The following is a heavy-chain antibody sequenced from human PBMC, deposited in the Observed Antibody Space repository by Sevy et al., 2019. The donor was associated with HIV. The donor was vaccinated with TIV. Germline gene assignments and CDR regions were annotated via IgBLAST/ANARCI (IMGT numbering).Heavy chain of an antibody. CDR3: VSEVSKYCSGSNWALSDY. Sequence: SLRLSCEASGFTFRTYGMHWVRQAPGKGLEWVAVISYDGSNQYYIDSVKGRFTISRDNSKDTLYLQMNSLRAEDTAFYCCVSEVSKYCSGSNWALSDYWGQGTLVTVSS. J-gene: IGHJ4*02. V-gene: IGHV3-30*03. D-gene: IGHD2-15*01. CDR2: ISYDGSNQ. CDR1: GFTFRTYG.